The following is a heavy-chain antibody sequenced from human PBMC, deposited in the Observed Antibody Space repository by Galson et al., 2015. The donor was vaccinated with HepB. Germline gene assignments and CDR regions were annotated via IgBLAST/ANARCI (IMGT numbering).Heavy chain of an antibody. V-gene: IGHV1-2*02. J-gene: IGHJ5*02. CDR3: ARSHCSSTSCYHWFDP. CDR1: GYTFTGYY. Sequence: CKASGYTFTGYYMHWVRQAPGQGLEWMGWINPNSGGTNYAQKFQGRVTMTRDTSISTAYMELSRLRSDDTAVYYCARSHCSSTSCYHWFDPWGQGTLVTVSS. CDR2: INPNSGGT. D-gene: IGHD2-2*01.